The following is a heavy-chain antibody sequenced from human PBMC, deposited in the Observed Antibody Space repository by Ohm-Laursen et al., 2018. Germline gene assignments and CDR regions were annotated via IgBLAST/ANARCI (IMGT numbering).Heavy chain of an antibody. V-gene: IGHV3-23*01. D-gene: IGHD1-1*01. CDR1: GFTFSNAW. CDR3: ASNTTGTTDAFDI. Sequence: SLRLSCTASGFTFSNAWMSWVRQAPGKGLEWVSGISGSGSRTYYADSVKGRFTISRDNSKNTVQLQMNSLRAEDTAIYYCASNTTGTTDAFDIWGQGTMVTVSS. CDR2: ISGSGSRT. J-gene: IGHJ3*02.